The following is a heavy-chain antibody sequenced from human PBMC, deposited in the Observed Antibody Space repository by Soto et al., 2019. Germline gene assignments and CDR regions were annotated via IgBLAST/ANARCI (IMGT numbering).Heavy chain of an antibody. CDR1: GFSFSSSA. V-gene: IGHV3-23*01. J-gene: IGHJ5*02. Sequence: GSLRLSCAASGFSFSSSAMSWVRQAPGKGLEWVSAISESGDNTFYADSVKGRFTISRENSNNALYLQMDTLRAEATALYFCAKGGYTYGLDPWGQGTLVTVSS. CDR3: AKGGYTYGLDP. D-gene: IGHD5-18*01. CDR2: ISESGDNT.